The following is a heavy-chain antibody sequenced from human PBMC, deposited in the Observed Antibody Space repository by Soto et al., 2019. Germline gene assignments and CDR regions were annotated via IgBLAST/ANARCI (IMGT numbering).Heavy chain of an antibody. Sequence: PGGSLRLSCAASGFSFSSYAMSWVRQAPGKGLEWVSAISGSGGSTYYADSVKGRFTISRDNSKNTLYLQMNSLRAEDTAVYYCAKDPGFGELLFPFDYWGQGTLVTVS. D-gene: IGHD3-10*01. J-gene: IGHJ4*02. V-gene: IGHV3-23*01. CDR1: GFSFSSYA. CDR3: AKDPGFGELLFPFDY. CDR2: ISGSGGST.